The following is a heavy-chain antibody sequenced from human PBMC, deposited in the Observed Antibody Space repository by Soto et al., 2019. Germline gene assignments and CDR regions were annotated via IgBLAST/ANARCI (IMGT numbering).Heavy chain of an antibody. V-gene: IGHV4-61*01. CDR1: GGSVSSGSSY. CDR2: IYYSGST. J-gene: IGHJ4*02. D-gene: IGHD5-18*01. CDR3: ARHQIQLWTHFDY. Sequence: QVQLQESGPGLVKPSETLSLTCTVSGGSVSSGSSYWSWIRQPPGKGLEWIGYIYYSGSTNSNPSLKSRVTISVDTSKNQFSLKLSSVTAADTDVYSCARHQIQLWTHFDYWGQGTLVTVSS.